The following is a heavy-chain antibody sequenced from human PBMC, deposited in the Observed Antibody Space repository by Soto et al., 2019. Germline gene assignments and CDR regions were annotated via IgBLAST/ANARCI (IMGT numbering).Heavy chain of an antibody. J-gene: IGHJ4*02. CDR2: INHSGST. CDR3: ARGFQREVGDYYGSGSYPTFDY. V-gene: IGHV4-34*01. Sequence: QVQLQQWGAGLLKPSETLSLTCAVYGGSFSGYYWSWIRQPPGKGLEWIGEINHSGSTNYNPSLKGRVTISGATSKYQFSLKLRSVTGADTAVYYCARGFQREVGDYYGSGSYPTFDYWGQGTLVTVSS. CDR1: GGSFSGYY. D-gene: IGHD3-10*01.